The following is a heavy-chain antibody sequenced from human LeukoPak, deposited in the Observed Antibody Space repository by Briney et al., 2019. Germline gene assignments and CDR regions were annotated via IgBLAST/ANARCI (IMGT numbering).Heavy chain of an antibody. D-gene: IGHD4-11*01. J-gene: IGHJ4*02. CDR3: AREVSQYSNYVGSFDY. CDR2: ISSSSSTI. V-gene: IGHV3-48*01. Sequence: GGSLRLSCAASGFTFSSYSMNWVRQAPGKGLEWVSYISSSSSTIYYADSVKGRFTISRDNAKNSLYLQMNSLRAEDTAAYYCAREVSQYSNYVGSFDYWGQGTLVTVSS. CDR1: GFTFSSYS.